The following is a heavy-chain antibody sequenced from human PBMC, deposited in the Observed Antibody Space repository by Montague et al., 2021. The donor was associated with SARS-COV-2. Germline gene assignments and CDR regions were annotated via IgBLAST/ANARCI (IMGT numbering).Heavy chain of an antibody. J-gene: IGHJ4*02. Sequence: SETLSLTCAVSGDSISSSNWWSWVRQPPGKGLEWIGEIYHGGSTNYNPSHKRRVTMSIDESRNQFSLSLSSLTAADTAVYYCARFDGLGYWGQGTLVAVSS. CDR1: GDSISSSNW. V-gene: IGHV4-4*02. CDR3: ARFDGLGY. D-gene: IGHD3-9*01. CDR2: IYHGGST.